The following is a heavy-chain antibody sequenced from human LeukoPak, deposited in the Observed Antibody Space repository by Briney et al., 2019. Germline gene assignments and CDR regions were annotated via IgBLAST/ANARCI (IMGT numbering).Heavy chain of an antibody. V-gene: IGHV1-24*01. CDR1: GYTLTELS. D-gene: IGHD2-2*02. Sequence: ASVKVSCKVSGYTLTELSMHWVRQAPGKGLEWMGGFDPEDGETIYAQKFQGRVTMTEDTSTDTAYMELGSLRSEDTAVYYCATEGRYCSSTSCYTSSLHYYGMDVWGQGTTVTVSS. CDR3: ATEGRYCSSTSCYTSSLHYYGMDV. J-gene: IGHJ6*01. CDR2: FDPEDGET.